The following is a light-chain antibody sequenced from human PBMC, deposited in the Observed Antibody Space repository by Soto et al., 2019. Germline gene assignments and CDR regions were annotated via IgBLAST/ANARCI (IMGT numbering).Light chain of an antibody. V-gene: IGKV3-20*01. J-gene: IGKJ1*01. CDR1: QSVSNDF. CDR3: HQYNSYSHT. Sequence: EIVLTQSPGILSLSPGERATLSCRASQSVSNDFLAWYQQKPGQAPRLLIYAASTRAAAVPDRFTGSGSGTEFTLTISSLQPDDFATYFCHQYNSYSHTFGQGTKVDIK. CDR2: AAS.